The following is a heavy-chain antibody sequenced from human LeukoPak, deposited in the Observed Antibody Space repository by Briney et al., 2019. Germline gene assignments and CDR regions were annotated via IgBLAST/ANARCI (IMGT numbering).Heavy chain of an antibody. CDR1: GFTFGSFW. CDR3: ARALDPAVVVTAIQGY. D-gene: IGHD2-21*02. V-gene: IGHV3-7*03. Sequence: GSLRLSCVASGFTFGSFWMSWVRQAPGKGLEWVANIKQDGNQKYYVDSVRGRFTISRDNTKNSLYLQMNSLRAEDTAVYYCARALDPAVVVTAIQGYWGQGTLVTVSS. CDR2: IKQDGNQK. J-gene: IGHJ4*02.